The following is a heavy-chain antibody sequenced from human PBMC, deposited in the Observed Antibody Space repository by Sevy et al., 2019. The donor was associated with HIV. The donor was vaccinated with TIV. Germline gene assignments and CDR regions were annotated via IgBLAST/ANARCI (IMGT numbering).Heavy chain of an antibody. J-gene: IGHJ6*02. V-gene: IGHV3-43*01. CDR2: ISWDGGST. Sequence: QLGGSLRLSCAASGFTFDDYTMHWVRQAPGKGLEWVSLISWDGGSTYYADSVKGRFTISRDNSKNSLYLQMNSLRTEDTALYYCAKEQFIAGVDSGPRGGYYGMDVWGQGTTVTVSS. CDR1: GFTFDDYT. CDR3: AKEQFIAGVDSGPRGGYYGMDV. D-gene: IGHD2-15*01.